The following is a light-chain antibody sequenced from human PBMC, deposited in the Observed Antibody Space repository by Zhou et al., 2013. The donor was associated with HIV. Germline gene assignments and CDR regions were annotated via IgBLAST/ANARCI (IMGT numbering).Light chain of an antibody. CDR1: QGISSS. V-gene: IGKV1-33*01. CDR3: QQYDNLLS. CDR2: DVS. Sequence: IQLTQSPSSLSASVGDRVTITCRASQGISSSVAWYQLKPGKAPNLLIYDVSNLETGVPSRFSGSGSGTHFTFTISSLQPEDIATYYCQQYDNLLSFGGGTRVEIK. J-gene: IGKJ4*01.